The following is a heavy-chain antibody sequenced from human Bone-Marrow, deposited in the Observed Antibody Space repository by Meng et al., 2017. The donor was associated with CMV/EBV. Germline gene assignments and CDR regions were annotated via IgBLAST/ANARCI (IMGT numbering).Heavy chain of an antibody. V-gene: IGHV1-69*10. Sequence: SVKVSCKASGGTFSSYAISWVRQAPGQGLEWMGGIIPILGIANYAQKFQGRVTITADKSTSTAYMELSSLRSEDTAVYYCARDKVPGIAAAGPQGGSYYYGMDVWGQGTTVTVSS. J-gene: IGHJ6*02. CDR1: GGTFSSYA. D-gene: IGHD6-13*01. CDR2: IIPILGIA. CDR3: ARDKVPGIAAAGPQGGSYYYGMDV.